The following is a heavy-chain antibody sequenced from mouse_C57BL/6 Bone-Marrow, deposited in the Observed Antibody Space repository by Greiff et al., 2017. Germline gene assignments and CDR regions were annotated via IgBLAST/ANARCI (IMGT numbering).Heavy chain of an antibody. CDR3: ARNRANFFAY. Sequence: QVQLKESGAELARPGASVKMSCKASGYTFTSYTMHWVKQRPGQGLEWIGYINPSRGYTKYNQKFKDKATLTADKSSSTAYMQLSSLTSEDSAVYYCARNRANFFAYWGQGTLVTVSA. V-gene: IGHV1-4*01. J-gene: IGHJ3*01. CDR2: INPSRGYT. CDR1: GYTFTSYT. D-gene: IGHD4-1*01.